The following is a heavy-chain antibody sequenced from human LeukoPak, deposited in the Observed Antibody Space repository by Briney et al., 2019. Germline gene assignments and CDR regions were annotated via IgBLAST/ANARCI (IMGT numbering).Heavy chain of an antibody. CDR2: ISSNGGST. CDR1: GFTFSSYA. Sequence: GGSLRLSCAASGFTFSSYAMHWVRQAPGKGLEYVSAISSNGGSTYYANSVKGRFTISRDNSKNTLYLQMGSLRAEDMAVYYCARFRPYDFWSGSGMDVWGQGTTVTVSS. CDR3: ARFRPYDFWSGSGMDV. D-gene: IGHD3-3*01. V-gene: IGHV3-64*01. J-gene: IGHJ6*02.